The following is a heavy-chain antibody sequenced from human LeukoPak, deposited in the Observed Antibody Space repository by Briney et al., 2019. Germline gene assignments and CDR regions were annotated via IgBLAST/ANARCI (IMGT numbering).Heavy chain of an antibody. CDR2: ISPDGYG. J-gene: IGHJ5*02. V-gene: IGHV3-30*18. CDR1: GFTFYNYG. D-gene: IGHD1-26*01. Sequence: GRSLRLSCAASGFTFYNYGIHWVRQAPGKGLEWLAVISPDGYGHYADSVKGRFTVSRDNSKNTLYLQMNSLRTDDSAMYYCTKGGGISYNPLDPWGPETLVTVSS. CDR3: TKGGGISYNPLDP.